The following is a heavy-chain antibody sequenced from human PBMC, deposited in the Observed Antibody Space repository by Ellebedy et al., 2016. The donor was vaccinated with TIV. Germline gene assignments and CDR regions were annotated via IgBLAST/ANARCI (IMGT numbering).Heavy chain of an antibody. CDR1: GLTFSGYT. Sequence: GGSLRLSCEASGLTFSGYTMHWVRQAPGKGPEWVSVTYTGGATKYADSVKGRFTISRDNSKNTLYLQMNNLRAEDTAVYYCARAWGSEKSYGMDVWGQGTTVTVSS. V-gene: IGHV3-66*01. CDR2: TYTGGAT. J-gene: IGHJ6*02. D-gene: IGHD3-16*01. CDR3: ARAWGSEKSYGMDV.